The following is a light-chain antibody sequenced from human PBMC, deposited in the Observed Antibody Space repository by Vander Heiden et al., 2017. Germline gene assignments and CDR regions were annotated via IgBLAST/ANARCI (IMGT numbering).Light chain of an antibody. CDR3: SSYTSSSTLEGV. CDR2: DVS. Sequence: QPALTQPAPVSGSPGQSITISCTGPSSDVGGYNYLSWYQQHPGKAPKLMIYDVSTRPSGVSNRFSGSKSGNTASLTISGLQAEDEADYYCSSYTSSSTLEGVFGTGTKVTVL. J-gene: IGLJ1*01. CDR1: SSDVGGYNY. V-gene: IGLV2-14*01.